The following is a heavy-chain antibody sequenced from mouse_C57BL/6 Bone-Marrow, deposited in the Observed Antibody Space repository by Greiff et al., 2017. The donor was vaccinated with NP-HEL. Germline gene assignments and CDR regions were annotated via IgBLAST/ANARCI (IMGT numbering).Heavy chain of an antibody. CDR1: GYTFTSYW. D-gene: IGHD1-1*01. CDR3: ALYGSSYHYAMDY. V-gene: IGHV1-55*01. CDR2: IYPGSGST. Sequence: QVQLQQPGAELVKPGASVKMSCKASGYTFTSYWITWVKQRPGQGLEWIGDIYPGSGSTNYNAQFKSKATLTVDTSSSTAYMQLSSLTSEDSAVYYCALYGSSYHYAMDYWGQGTSVTVSS. J-gene: IGHJ4*01.